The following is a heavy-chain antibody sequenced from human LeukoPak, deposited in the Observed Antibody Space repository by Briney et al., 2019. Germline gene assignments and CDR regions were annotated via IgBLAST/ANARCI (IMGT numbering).Heavy chain of an antibody. V-gene: IGHV3-23*01. D-gene: IGHD6-19*01. Sequence: GGSLRLSCAASGFTFSSYGMSWVRQAPGKGLEWVSAISGSGGSTYYADSVKGRFTISRDNSKNTLYLQMNSLRAEDTALYYCARSGYSSGWIDAFDIWGQGTMVTVSS. CDR2: ISGSGGST. CDR1: GFTFSSYG. J-gene: IGHJ3*02. CDR3: ARSGYSSGWIDAFDI.